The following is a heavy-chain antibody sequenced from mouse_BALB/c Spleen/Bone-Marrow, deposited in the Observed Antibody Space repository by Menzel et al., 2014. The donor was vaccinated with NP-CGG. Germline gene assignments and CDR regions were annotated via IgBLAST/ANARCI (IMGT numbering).Heavy chain of an antibody. CDR2: IDPANGNT. V-gene: IGHV14-3*02. CDR1: GLNIKDTY. Sequence: EVQLQQSGAELVKPGASVKLSCTASGLNIKDTYMHWVKQRPEQGLEWIGRIDPANGNTKYDPKFQGKATITADTSSNTAYLHLSSLTSEDTAVYYCARYRYYGSSYAMDYWGQGTSVTVSS. CDR3: ARYRYYGSSYAMDY. J-gene: IGHJ4*01. D-gene: IGHD1-1*01.